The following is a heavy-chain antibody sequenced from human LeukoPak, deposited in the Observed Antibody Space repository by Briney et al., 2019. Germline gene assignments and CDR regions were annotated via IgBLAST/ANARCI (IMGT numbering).Heavy chain of an antibody. V-gene: IGHV3-23*01. Sequence: AGSLTLARASSGCPFSNGWMGWLRQAPGKGLRWVSAISDSGAYTYYADSVKGRCTISRDNSKNTLYLQMQRLRADDTAVYYCAKKTCSGGACYSALRFDPWGQGAL. CDR3: AKKTCSGGACYSALRFDP. D-gene: IGHD2-21*01. CDR2: ISDSGAYT. J-gene: IGHJ5*02. CDR1: GCPFSNGW.